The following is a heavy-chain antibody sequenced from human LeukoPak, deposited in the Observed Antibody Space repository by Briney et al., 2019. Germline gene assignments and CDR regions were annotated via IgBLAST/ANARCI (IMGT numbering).Heavy chain of an antibody. D-gene: IGHD6-19*01. Sequence: GGSLRLSCAASGFTFSSYSMNWVRQAPGKGLEWVANIKQDGSEKYYVDSVKGRFTISRDNAKNSLYLQMNSLRAEDTAVYYCARVIAVAGPALADAFDIWGQGTMVTVSS. V-gene: IGHV3-7*01. J-gene: IGHJ3*02. CDR1: GFTFSSYS. CDR3: ARVIAVAGPALADAFDI. CDR2: IKQDGSEK.